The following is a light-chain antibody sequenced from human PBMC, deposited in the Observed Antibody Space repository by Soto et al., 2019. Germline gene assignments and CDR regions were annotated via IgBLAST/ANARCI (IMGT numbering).Light chain of an antibody. V-gene: IGKV1-33*01. Sequence: DIQMTQSPSSLSASVGDRVTITCQASQDINTFLNWYQQKPGKAPQRLIYDASNLEPGVPSRFSGSGSVTDFTFTISSLQPEDFATYFCQHYDNLPLTCGGGTKVELK. CDR3: QHYDNLPLT. J-gene: IGKJ4*01. CDR1: QDINTF. CDR2: DAS.